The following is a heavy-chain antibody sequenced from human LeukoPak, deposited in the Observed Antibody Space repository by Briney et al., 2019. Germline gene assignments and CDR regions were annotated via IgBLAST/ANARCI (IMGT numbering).Heavy chain of an antibody. J-gene: IGHJ4*02. CDR1: GGTFSSYA. Sequence: SVKVSCKASGGTFSSYAISWVRQAPGQGLEWRGGIIPIFGTANYAQKFQGRVTITADESTSTAYMELSSLRSEDTAVYYCARLEITTVTTSDYWGQGTLVTVSS. CDR2: IIPIFGTA. D-gene: IGHD4-17*01. V-gene: IGHV1-69*13. CDR3: ARLEITTVTTSDY.